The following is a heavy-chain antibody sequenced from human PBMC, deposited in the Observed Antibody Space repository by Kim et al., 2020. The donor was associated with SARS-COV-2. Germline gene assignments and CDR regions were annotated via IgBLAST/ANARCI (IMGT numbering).Heavy chain of an antibody. CDR2: ISYDGSNK. CDR1: GFTFSSYA. D-gene: IGHD1-26*01. V-gene: IGHV3-30*04. J-gene: IGHJ2*01. Sequence: GGSLRLSCAASGFTFSSYAMHWVRQAPGKGLEWVAVISYDGSNKYYADSVKGRFTISRDNSKNTLYLQMNSLRAEDTAVYYCARDPSYSGSYYVWYFDLWGRGTLVTVSS. CDR3: ARDPSYSGSYYVWYFDL.